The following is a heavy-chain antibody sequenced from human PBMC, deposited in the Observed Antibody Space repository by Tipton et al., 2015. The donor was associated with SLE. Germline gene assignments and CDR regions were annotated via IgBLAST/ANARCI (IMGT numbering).Heavy chain of an antibody. CDR3: ARSTSRPSSYYFYGLDV. V-gene: IGHV4-39*07. CDR1: GGSISSSSYY. J-gene: IGHJ6*02. D-gene: IGHD6-6*01. CDR2: IYYRGNT. Sequence: TLSLTCTVSGGSISSSSYYWGWIRQPPGKGLEWIGSIYYRGNTYYNPSLKSRVTISVDTSKNQFSLKLSSVTAADTAVYYCARSTSRPSSYYFYGLDVWGQGTTVTVSS.